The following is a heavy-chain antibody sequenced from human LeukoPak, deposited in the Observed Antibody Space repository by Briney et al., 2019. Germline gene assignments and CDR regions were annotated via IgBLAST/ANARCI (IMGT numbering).Heavy chain of an antibody. V-gene: IGHV5-51*01. CDR3: ARLKGYYDSSGSLFDY. D-gene: IGHD3-22*01. CDR2: IYPGDSDT. J-gene: IGHJ4*02. Sequence: GESLKISCKGSGYIFTSYWIGWVRQMPGKGREWMGIIYPGDSDTRYSPSFQGQVTISADKSISTAYLQWSSLKASDTAMYYCARLKGYYDSSGSLFDYWGQGTLVTVSS. CDR1: GYIFTSYW.